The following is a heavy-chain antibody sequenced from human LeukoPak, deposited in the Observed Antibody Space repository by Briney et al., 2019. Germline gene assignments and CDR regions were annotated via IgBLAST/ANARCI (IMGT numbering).Heavy chain of an antibody. V-gene: IGHV3-7*01. J-gene: IGHJ4*02. CDR3: ARASASYSAYDDY. Sequence: PGGSLRLSCAASRFTFSSYWMSWVRQAPGKGLEWVANINQGGSEKYYVDSVKGRFTISRDNAKNSLYLQMNSLRAEDTAVYYCARASASYSAYDDYWGEGTLVTVSS. CDR2: INQGGSEK. D-gene: IGHD5-12*01. CDR1: RFTFSSYW.